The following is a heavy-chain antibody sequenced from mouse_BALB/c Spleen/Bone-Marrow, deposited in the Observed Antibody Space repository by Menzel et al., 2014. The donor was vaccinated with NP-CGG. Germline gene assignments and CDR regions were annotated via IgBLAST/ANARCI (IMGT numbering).Heavy chain of an antibody. Sequence: VKLVESGAELVRPGTSVKVSCKASGYAFTNYLIEWVKQRPGQGLEWIGVINPGSGGTNYNEKLKGKATLTADKSSSTAYMQLSSLTSDDSAVYFCARSGYGNYFYAMDYWGQGTSVTVSS. CDR2: INPGSGGT. D-gene: IGHD2-10*02. CDR1: GYAFTNYL. CDR3: ARSGYGNYFYAMDY. J-gene: IGHJ4*01. V-gene: IGHV1-54*01.